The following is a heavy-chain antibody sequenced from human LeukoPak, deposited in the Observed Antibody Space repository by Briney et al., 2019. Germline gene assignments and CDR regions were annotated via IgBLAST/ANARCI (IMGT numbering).Heavy chain of an antibody. Sequence: GGSPRLSCAASGFSYNYMTWVRQAPGKGLEWVSVIYSGDSTYYADSVKGRFTISRDISKNTLYLQMNSLRPEDTAVYHCARDLWDATGDWGQGTLVTVSS. V-gene: IGHV3-66*02. CDR2: IYSGDST. J-gene: IGHJ4*02. D-gene: IGHD3-3*01. CDR3: ARDLWDATGD. CDR1: GFSYNY.